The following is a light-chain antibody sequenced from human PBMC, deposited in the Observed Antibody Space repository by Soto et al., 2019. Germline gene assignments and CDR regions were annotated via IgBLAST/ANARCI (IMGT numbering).Light chain of an antibody. CDR1: QSINIY. Sequence: IQMTQSPSSLSASVGDSVTVTCRASQSINIYLNWYQQKPGKAPTRLIYGAFSLQSGVPSRFTGGGSRTDFTLTISSRQPEDFATYYCQQSYRSPYTFGQGTKLEIK. CDR2: GAF. CDR3: QQSYRSPYT. J-gene: IGKJ2*01. V-gene: IGKV1-39*01.